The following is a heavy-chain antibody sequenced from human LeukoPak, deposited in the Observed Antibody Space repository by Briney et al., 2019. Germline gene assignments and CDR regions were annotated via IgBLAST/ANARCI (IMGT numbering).Heavy chain of an antibody. D-gene: IGHD3-3*01. CDR2: IYTSGST. V-gene: IGHV4-61*02. J-gene: IGHJ6*03. CDR1: GGSISSGSYY. CDR3: AREQGSDYDFWSGYSRSYMDV. Sequence: SETLSLTCTVSGGSISSGSYYWSWIRQPAGKGLEWIGRIYTSGSTNYNPSLKSRVTMSVDTSKNQFSLKLSSVTAADTAVYYCAREQGSDYDFWSGYSRSYMDVWGKGTTVTVSS.